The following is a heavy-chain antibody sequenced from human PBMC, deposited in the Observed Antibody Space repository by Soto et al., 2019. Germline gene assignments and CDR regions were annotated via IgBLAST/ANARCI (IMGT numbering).Heavy chain of an antibody. D-gene: IGHD6-19*01. J-gene: IGHJ6*02. V-gene: IGHV1-18*01. CDR2: ISVYNGNT. CDR1: GYTFSSYG. CDR3: VRSAMAGDYYYDGMDV. Sequence: VQLVQSGAEATRPGASVKVSCKTSGYTFSSYGISWVRQAPGQGLEWMGLISVYNGNTNYAQKFQGRDTLTTDTSKSTAYMELTSLRFDVTAVEYCVRSAMAGDYYYDGMDVWGQGTTVTVCS.